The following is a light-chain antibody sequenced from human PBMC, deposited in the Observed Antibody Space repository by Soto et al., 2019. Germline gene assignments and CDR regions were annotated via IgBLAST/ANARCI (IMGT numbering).Light chain of an antibody. CDR2: DVS. V-gene: IGLV2-14*01. CDR3: SSYTSSSTLV. CDR1: SSDVGGYNY. Sequence: QSALTQPASVSGSPGQSITISCTGTSSDVGGYNYVSWYQQHPGKVPKLMIYDVSNRPSGVSNRFSGSKSGNTASLTISGLRAEDEADYYCSSYTSSSTLVFGGGTKVTVL. J-gene: IGLJ2*01.